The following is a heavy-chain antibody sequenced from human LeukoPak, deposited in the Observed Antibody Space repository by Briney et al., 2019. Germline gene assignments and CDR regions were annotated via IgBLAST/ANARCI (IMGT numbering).Heavy chain of an antibody. CDR3: ARGSNGWSGIDY. J-gene: IGHJ4*02. Sequence: GGSLRLSCGASEFTFGSHWMYWVRRAPGDGLVWVSRISGDGSSTNYADSVKGRFAISRDNAKNTLYLQMNSLRAEDTSVYYCARGSNGWSGIDYWGQGTLVTVSS. V-gene: IGHV3-74*01. D-gene: IGHD6-19*01. CDR1: EFTFGSHW. CDR2: ISGDGSST.